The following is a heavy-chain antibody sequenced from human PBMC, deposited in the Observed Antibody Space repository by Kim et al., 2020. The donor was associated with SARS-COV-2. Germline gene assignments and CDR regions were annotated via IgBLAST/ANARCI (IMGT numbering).Heavy chain of an antibody. J-gene: IGHJ1*01. Sequence: GSTNSTPSRRRRVTISVDTSKNQFSLKLSSVTAADTAVYYCARGRSSSSSWGQGTLVTVSS. V-gene: IGHV4-59*09. D-gene: IGHD6-6*01. CDR3: ARGRSSSSS. CDR2: GST.